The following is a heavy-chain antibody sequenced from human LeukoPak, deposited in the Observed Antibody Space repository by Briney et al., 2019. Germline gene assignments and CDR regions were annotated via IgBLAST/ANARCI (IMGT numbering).Heavy chain of an antibody. CDR3: ASSSWPDYYYYYYGMDV. D-gene: IGHD6-13*01. CDR1: GYTFTGYY. V-gene: IGHV1-2*04. CDR2: INPNSGGT. Sequence: ASVKVSCKASGYTFTGYYMHWVRQAPGQGLEWMGWINPNSGGTNYAQKFQGWVTMTRDTSISTAYMELSRLRSDDTAVYYCASSSWPDYYYYYYGMDVWGQGTTVTVSS. J-gene: IGHJ6*02.